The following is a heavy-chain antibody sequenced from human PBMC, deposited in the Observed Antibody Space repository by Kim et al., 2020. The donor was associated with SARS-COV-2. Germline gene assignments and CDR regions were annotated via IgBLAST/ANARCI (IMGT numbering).Heavy chain of an antibody. CDR1: GFTFSSYG. V-gene: IGHV3-30*18. Sequence: GGSLRLSCAASGFTFSSYGMHWVRQAPGKGLEWVAVISYDGSNKYYADSVKGRFTISRDNSKNTLYLQMNSLRAEDTAVYYCAKVKDIVVAYGGFDYWGQGTLVTVSS. CDR2: ISYDGSNK. D-gene: IGHD2-15*01. CDR3: AKVKDIVVAYGGFDY. J-gene: IGHJ4*02.